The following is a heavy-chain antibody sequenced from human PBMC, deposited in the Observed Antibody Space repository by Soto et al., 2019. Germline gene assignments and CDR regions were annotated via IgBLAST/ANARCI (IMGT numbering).Heavy chain of an antibody. Sequence: SETLSLTCAVYGGSFSGYYWSWIRQPPGKGLEWIGEINHSGSTNYNPSLKSRVTISVDTSKNQFSLKLSSVTAADTAVYYCARVSWYKPFDYWGQGTLVTVSS. CDR1: GGSFSGYY. V-gene: IGHV4-34*01. J-gene: IGHJ4*02. CDR2: INHSGST. D-gene: IGHD1-1*01. CDR3: ARVSWYKPFDY.